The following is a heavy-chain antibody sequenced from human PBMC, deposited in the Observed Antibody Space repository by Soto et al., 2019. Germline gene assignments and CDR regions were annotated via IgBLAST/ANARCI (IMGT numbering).Heavy chain of an antibody. CDR2: INHSGST. Sequence: PSETLSLTCAVYGGSFSGYYWSWIRQPPGKGLEWIGEINHSGSTNYNPSLKGRVTISVDTSKNQFSLKLSSVTAADTAVYYCARADYGNNWYFDLWGRGTLVTVSS. CDR3: ARADYGNNWYFDL. J-gene: IGHJ2*01. D-gene: IGHD4-17*01. CDR1: GGSFSGYY. V-gene: IGHV4-34*01.